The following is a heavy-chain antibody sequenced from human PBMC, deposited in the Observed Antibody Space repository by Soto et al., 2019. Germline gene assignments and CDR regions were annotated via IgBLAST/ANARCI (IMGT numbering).Heavy chain of an antibody. J-gene: IGHJ4*02. CDR1: GFTFSTSG. CDR3: AGEIASGY. D-gene: IGHD4-17*01. V-gene: IGHV3-30*03. CDR2: ISRDGSVK. Sequence: QVQLVESGGGVVQPGTSLRLSCVASGFTFSTSGMDWVRQAPGKRLEWVAVISRDGSVKYYADSVKGRFTISRDTSKNTLYLQMISLRAEDTAVYYCAGEIASGYWGQGTLVTVSS.